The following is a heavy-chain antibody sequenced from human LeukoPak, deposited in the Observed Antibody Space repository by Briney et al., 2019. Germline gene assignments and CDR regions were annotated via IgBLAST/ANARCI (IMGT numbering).Heavy chain of an antibody. CDR3: ARGRSYGSGSYWPFDY. CDR1: GFTFSSYW. J-gene: IGHJ4*02. V-gene: IGHV3-74*01. D-gene: IGHD3-10*01. CDR2: INTDGSST. Sequence: GGSLRLSCAASGFTFSSYWMHWVRQAPGKGLVWVSRINTDGSSTSYADSVKGRFTISRDNAKNTLYLQMNSLRAEDTAVYYCARGRSYGSGSYWPFDYWGQGTLVTVSS.